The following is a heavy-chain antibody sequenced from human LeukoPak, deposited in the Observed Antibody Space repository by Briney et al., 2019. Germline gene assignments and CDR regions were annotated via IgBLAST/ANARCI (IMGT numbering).Heavy chain of an antibody. V-gene: IGHV3-48*02. J-gene: IGHJ6*02. CDR1: VFTFSSYS. CDR2: ISGSSSTI. Sequence: GGALRLSCAASVFTFSSYSMSWGRQGPGKGLEWGSYISGSSSTIYYADSVKGRFTISRDNAKNSLYLQMNSLRDEDTAVYYCAKEGSPMVATTMDVWGQGTTVTVSS. D-gene: IGHD5-12*01. CDR3: AKEGSPMVATTMDV.